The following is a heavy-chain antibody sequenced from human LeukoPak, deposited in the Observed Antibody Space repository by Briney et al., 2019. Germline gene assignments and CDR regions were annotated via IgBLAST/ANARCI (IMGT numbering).Heavy chain of an antibody. CDR1: GFTFSSYE. J-gene: IGHJ6*03. V-gene: IGHV3-48*03. CDR3: ARTPGYYYYYMDV. Sequence: GGSLRLSCAASGFTFSSYEMNWVRQAPGKGLEWVSYISSSSSTIYYADSVKGRFTISRDNANNSLYLQMNSLRAEDTAVYYCARTPGYYYYYMDVWGKGTTVTVSS. CDR2: ISSSSSTI.